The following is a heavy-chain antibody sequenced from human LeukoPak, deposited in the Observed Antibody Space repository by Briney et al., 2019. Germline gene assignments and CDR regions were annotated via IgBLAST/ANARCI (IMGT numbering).Heavy chain of an antibody. CDR1: GGSISSYY. D-gene: IGHD4-17*01. J-gene: IGHJ3*02. CDR2: IYYSGST. CDR3: ARALYGHAFDI. V-gene: IGHV4-59*01. Sequence: PSETLSLTCTVSGGSISSYYWSWIRQPPGKGLEWIGYIYYSGSTNYNPSLKSRVTISVDTSKNQFSLKLSSVTAADTAVYYCARALYGHAFDIWGQGTMVTVSS.